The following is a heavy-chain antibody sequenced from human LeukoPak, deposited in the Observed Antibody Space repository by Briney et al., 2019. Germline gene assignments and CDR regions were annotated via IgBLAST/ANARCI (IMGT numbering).Heavy chain of an antibody. D-gene: IGHD3-10*02. CDR3: ARGPARSMFRY. Sequence: SETLSLTCGVSGGAITNYYWSWIRQPPGKGLEWIGEINHSGSTNYNPSLKSRVTISVDTSKNQFSLKLSSVTAADTAVYYCARGPARSMFRYWGQGTLVTVSS. J-gene: IGHJ4*02. V-gene: IGHV4-34*01. CDR1: GGAITNYY. CDR2: INHSGST.